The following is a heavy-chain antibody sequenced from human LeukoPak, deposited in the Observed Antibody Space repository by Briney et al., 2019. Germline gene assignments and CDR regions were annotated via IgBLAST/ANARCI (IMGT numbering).Heavy chain of an antibody. J-gene: IGHJ4*02. CDR3: AREVLNDYGDYGALDY. CDR1: GGSISSYY. V-gene: IGHV4-59*01. CDR2: IYYSGST. Sequence: PSETLSLTCTVSGGSISSYYWSWIRQPPGKGLEWIGYIYYSGSTNYNPSPKSRVTISVDTSKNQFSLKLSSVTAADTAVYYCAREVLNDYGDYGALDYWGQGTLVTVSS. D-gene: IGHD4-17*01.